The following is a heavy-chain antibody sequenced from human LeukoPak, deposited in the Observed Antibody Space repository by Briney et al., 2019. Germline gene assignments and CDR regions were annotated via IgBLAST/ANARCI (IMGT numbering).Heavy chain of an antibody. J-gene: IGHJ6*03. D-gene: IGHD3-3*01. CDR2: ISAYNGNT. CDR1: GYTFTSYG. CDR3: ARDRDDSVYDFWSGHYKYYYYMDV. V-gene: IGHV1-18*01. Sequence: VASVKVSCKASGYTFTSYGINWLRQAPGQGLEWMGWISAYNGNTNYAEKPQGRVSMTTDTSTSTAYMELRSLRSDDTAVYYCARDRDDSVYDFWSGHYKYYYYMDVWGKGTTVTVTS.